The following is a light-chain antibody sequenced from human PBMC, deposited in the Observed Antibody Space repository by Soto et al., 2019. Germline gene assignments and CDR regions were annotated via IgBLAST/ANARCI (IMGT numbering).Light chain of an antibody. Sequence: QSALTQPASVSGSPGQSITISCTGTSSDVGGYTYVSWYQQHPGKAPKLMIYEVNKRPSGVSNRFSGSKSGNTASLTISGLQAEDEADYYCSPYTSRSTLVFGTGTKVTVL. CDR2: EVN. V-gene: IGLV2-14*01. CDR1: SSDVGGYTY. J-gene: IGLJ1*01. CDR3: SPYTSRSTLV.